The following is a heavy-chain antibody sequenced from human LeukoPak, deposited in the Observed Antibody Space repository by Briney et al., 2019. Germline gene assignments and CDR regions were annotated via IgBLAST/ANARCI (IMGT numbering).Heavy chain of an antibody. CDR2: IYYSGGT. CDR1: GDSISSYY. J-gene: IGHJ3*02. V-gene: IGHV4-59*08. D-gene: IGHD5-24*01. Sequence: SETLSLTCTVSGDSISSYYWSWTRQPPGKGLEWIGYIYYSGGTDYNPSLKSRVTISVDTSKSQFSLKLRSVTAADTAVYYCARHVTISGPYDASDIWGQGTMVTVSP. CDR3: ARHVTISGPYDASDI.